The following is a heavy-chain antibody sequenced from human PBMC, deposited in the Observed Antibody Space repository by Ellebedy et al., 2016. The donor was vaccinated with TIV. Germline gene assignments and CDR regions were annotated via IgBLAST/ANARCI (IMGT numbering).Heavy chain of an antibody. Sequence: GESLKISCAASGFTFSSYSMNWVRQAPGKGLEWVSSISSSSSYIYYADSVKGRFTISRDNAKNSLYLQMNSLRAEDTAVYYCARDPSRDFWSGYYPGWGQGTLVTVSS. CDR3: ARDPSRDFWSGYYPG. D-gene: IGHD3-3*01. CDR1: GFTFSSYS. J-gene: IGHJ4*02. CDR2: ISSSSSYI. V-gene: IGHV3-21*01.